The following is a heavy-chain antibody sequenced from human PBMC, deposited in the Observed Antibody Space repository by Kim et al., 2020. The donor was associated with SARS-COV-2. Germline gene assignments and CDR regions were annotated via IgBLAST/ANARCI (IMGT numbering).Heavy chain of an antibody. V-gene: IGHV3-74*01. CDR2: INSDGSST. CDR3: ARVEVRYFDWLLARWGMGV. CDR1: GFTFSSYW. J-gene: IGHJ6*02. Sequence: GGSLRLSCAASGFTFSSYWMHWVRQAPGKGLVWVSRINSDGSSTSYADSVKGRFTISRDNAKNTLYLQMNSLRAEDTAVYYCARVEVRYFDWLLARWGMGVWGQGTTVTVSS. D-gene: IGHD3-9*01.